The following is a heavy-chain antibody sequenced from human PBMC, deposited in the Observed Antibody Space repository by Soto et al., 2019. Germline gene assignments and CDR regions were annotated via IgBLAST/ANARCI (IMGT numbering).Heavy chain of an antibody. V-gene: IGHV4-31*03. CDR2: IYYSGST. J-gene: IGHJ4*02. CDR3: AGKSSGYYYVDY. Sequence: TLSLTCTVSGGSISSGGYYWSWIRQHPGKGLEWIGYIYYSGSTYYNPSLKSRVTISVDTSKNQFSLKLSSVTAADTAVYYCAGKSSGYYYVDYWGQGTLVTVSS. CDR1: GGSISSGGYY. D-gene: IGHD3-22*01.